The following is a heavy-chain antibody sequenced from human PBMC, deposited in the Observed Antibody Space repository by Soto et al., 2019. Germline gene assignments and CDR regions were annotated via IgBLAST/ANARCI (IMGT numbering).Heavy chain of an antibody. CDR1: GDAIISSEC. Sequence: PSETLSLTCKVSGDAIISSECWILFRHPAGKGLEWIAEIHHSGPTNYNPSLQSRVTITVDKSKNQISLRLSTVTAADTAVYYCARGGITAVRNYYFDHWGQGTLVTVSS. J-gene: IGHJ4*02. V-gene: IGHV4-4*02. D-gene: IGHD1-20*01. CDR2: IHHSGPT. CDR3: ARGGITAVRNYYFDH.